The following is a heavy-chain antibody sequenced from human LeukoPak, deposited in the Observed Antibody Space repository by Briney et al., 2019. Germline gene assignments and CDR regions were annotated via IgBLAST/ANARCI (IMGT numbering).Heavy chain of an antibody. Sequence: SETLSLTCTVSGGSISSYYWSWIRQPPGKGPEWIGYIYYSGSTNYNPSLKSRVTISVDTSKNQFSLKLSSVTAADTAVYYCARGGGVYRSSSSFDYWGQGTLVTVSS. CDR1: GGSISSYY. CDR3: ARGGGVYRSSSSFDY. D-gene: IGHD6-6*01. V-gene: IGHV4-59*01. J-gene: IGHJ4*02. CDR2: IYYSGST.